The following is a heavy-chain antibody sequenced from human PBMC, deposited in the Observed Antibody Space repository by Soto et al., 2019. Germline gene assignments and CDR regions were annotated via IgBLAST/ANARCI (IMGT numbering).Heavy chain of an antibody. V-gene: IGHV4-59*12. CDR2: IYYSGST. D-gene: IGHD3-10*02. CDR3: ATGFSMSDTSDKDRFYFYHGLHV. CDR1: GGSISSYY. J-gene: IGHJ6*02. Sequence: SETLSLTCTVSGGSISSYYWSWIRQPPGKGLEWIGYIYYSGSTNYNPSLNGRLASSMEQSKTQFSLRLTSVSAADTALYFCATGFSMSDTSDKDRFYFYHGLHVWGQGTTVTVSS.